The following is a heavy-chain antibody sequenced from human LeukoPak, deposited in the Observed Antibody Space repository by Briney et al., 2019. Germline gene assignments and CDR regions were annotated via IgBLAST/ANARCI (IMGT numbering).Heavy chain of an antibody. J-gene: IGHJ5*02. D-gene: IGHD3-10*01. CDR3: ARDQGYYYGSGSSPSGWFDP. V-gene: IGHV4-59*01. CDR1: GGSISNYY. CDR2: IYYSGST. Sequence: SETLSLTCTVSGGSISNYYWSWIRQPPGKGLEWIGCIYYSGSTNYNPSLKSRVTISVDTSKNQFSVKLSSVTAADTAVYYCARDQGYYYGSGSSPSGWFDPWGQGTLVTVSS.